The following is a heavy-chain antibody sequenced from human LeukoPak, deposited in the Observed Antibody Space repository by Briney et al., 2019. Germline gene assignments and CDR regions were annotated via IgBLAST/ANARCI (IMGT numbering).Heavy chain of an antibody. D-gene: IGHD6-19*01. J-gene: IGHJ5*02. V-gene: IGHV4-39*01. CDR3: ARQDISGWYRTNWFDP. CDR2: IYYSGST. Sequence: SETLSLTCAVYGGSFSGYYWGWIRQPPGKGLEWIGSIYYSGSTYFNPSLKSRVTISVDTSKNQFSLKLSSVTAADTAVYYCARQDISGWYRTNWFDPWGQGTLVTVSS. CDR1: GGSFSGYY.